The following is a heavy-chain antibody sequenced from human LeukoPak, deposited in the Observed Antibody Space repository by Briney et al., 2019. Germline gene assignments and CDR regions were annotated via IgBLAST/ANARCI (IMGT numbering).Heavy chain of an antibody. CDR3: ARSGGYSGYDADY. CDR1: GGSISSGGYY. J-gene: IGHJ4*02. Sequence: PSETLSLTCTVSGGSISSGGYYWSWIRQHPGKGLEWIGYIYYSGSTYYNPSLKSRVTISVDTSKNQFSLKLSSVTAADTAVYYCARSGGYSGYDADYWGQGTLVTVSS. D-gene: IGHD5-12*01. V-gene: IGHV4-31*03. CDR2: IYYSGST.